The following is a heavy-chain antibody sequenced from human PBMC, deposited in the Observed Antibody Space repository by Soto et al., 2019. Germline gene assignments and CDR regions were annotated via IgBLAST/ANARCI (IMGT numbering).Heavy chain of an antibody. Sequence: QVQLVQSGAEVRKPGASVKVSCKASGYPYTNSYMHWVRQAPGQGLEWMGWIHPNTGGTNYAQKFQGRVTMTRDTSVSTVYMELNRLTSDDTAIYFCASDFRTRGWFRQAGNFAMDVWGQGTTLTVS. CDR3: ASDFRTRGWFRQAGNFAMDV. V-gene: IGHV1-2*02. CDR2: IHPNTGGT. D-gene: IGHD6-19*01. J-gene: IGHJ6*02. CDR1: GYPYTNSY.